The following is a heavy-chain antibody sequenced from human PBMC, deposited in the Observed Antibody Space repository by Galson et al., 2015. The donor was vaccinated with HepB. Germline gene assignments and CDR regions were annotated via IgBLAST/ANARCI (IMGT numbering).Heavy chain of an antibody. CDR1: GFTFSSYA. CDR2: ISGSGGST. J-gene: IGHJ4*02. Sequence: SLRLSCAASGFTFSSYAMSWVRQAPGKGLEWVSAISGSGGSTYYADSVKGRFTISRDNSKNTLYVQMNSLRAEDTAVYYCAKHTERYSSTAQAHWGQGTLVTVSS. V-gene: IGHV3-23*01. D-gene: IGHD6-13*01. CDR3: AKHTERYSSTAQAH.